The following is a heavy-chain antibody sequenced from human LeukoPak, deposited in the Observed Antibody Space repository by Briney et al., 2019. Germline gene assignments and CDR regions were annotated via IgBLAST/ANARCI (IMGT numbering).Heavy chain of an antibody. V-gene: IGHV3-23*01. CDR2: ISGSGGRT. Sequence: GGSLRLSCAASGFTFSSYAMSWVRQAPGKGLEWVSAISGSGGRTYYADSVKGRFTISRDNSKNTLYLQMNSLRAEDTAVYYCAKVRAAGTEFDYWGQGTLVTVSS. J-gene: IGHJ4*02. CDR1: GFTFSSYA. D-gene: IGHD6-13*01. CDR3: AKVRAAGTEFDY.